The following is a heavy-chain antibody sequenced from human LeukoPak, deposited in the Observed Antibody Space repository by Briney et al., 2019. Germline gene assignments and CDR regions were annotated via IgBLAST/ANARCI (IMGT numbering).Heavy chain of an antibody. D-gene: IGHD5-12*01. CDR3: AREYRHQPD. V-gene: IGHV1-2*02. CDR2: INPNSGGT. CDR1: GYTFTGYY. Sequence: GASVKVSCKASGYTFTGYYMHWVRQAPGQGLEWMGWINPNSGGTNYVQKFQGRFTMTWDTSITTAYMELSSLRSEDTAVYYCAREYRHQPDWGQGTLVTVSS. J-gene: IGHJ4*02.